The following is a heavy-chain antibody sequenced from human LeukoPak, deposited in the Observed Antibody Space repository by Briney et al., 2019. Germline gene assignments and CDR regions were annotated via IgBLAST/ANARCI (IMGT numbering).Heavy chain of an antibody. CDR1: GGTFSSYA. D-gene: IGHD2-15*01. CDR2: IIPIFGTA. CDR3: ARYCSGGSCYGPAGYYFDY. Sequence: GASVKISCKASGGTFSSYAISWVRQAPGQGLEWRGGIIPIFGTANYAQKFQGRVTITADKSTSTAYMELSSLRSEDTAVYYCARYCSGGSCYGPAGYYFDYWGQGTLVTVSS. V-gene: IGHV1-69*06. J-gene: IGHJ4*02.